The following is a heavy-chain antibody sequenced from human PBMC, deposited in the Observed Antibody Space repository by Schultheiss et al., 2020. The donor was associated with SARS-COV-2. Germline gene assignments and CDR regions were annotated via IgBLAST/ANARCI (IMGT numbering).Heavy chain of an antibody. Sequence: GGSLRLSCAASGFTFSSYGMHWVRQAPGKGLEWVADIKCDGSEKYYVDSVKGRLTISRDNDKNSLYLQMDSLRAEDTAVYYCARDLIVVVPAARPGGFDPWGQGTLVTVSS. J-gene: IGHJ5*02. CDR2: IKCDGSEK. V-gene: IGHV3-7*01. CDR1: GFTFSSYG. D-gene: IGHD2-2*01. CDR3: ARDLIVVVPAARPGGFDP.